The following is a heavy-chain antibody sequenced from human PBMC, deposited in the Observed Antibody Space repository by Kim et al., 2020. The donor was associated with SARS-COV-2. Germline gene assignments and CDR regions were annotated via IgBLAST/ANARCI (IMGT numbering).Heavy chain of an antibody. J-gene: IGHJ4*02. CDR3: AREEPWQLAPTFDY. D-gene: IGHD6-13*01. Sequence: NPSLKSRVTMSVDTSKNQFSLKLSSVTAADTAVYYCAREEPWQLAPTFDYWGQGTLVTVSS. V-gene: IGHV4-4*07.